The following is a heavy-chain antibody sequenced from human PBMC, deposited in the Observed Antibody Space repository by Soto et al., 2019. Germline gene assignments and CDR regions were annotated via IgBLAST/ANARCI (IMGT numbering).Heavy chain of an antibody. CDR2: IYPGDSET. Sequence: GESLKISCNGSGYNFATYWIGWVRQMPGKGLEWMGIIYPGDSETRYSPSFQGQVTISADKSISTAYLQWSSLEASDTAMYYCARTYYYSLGSYYVPDYWGPGALVTVSS. J-gene: IGHJ4*02. V-gene: IGHV5-51*01. D-gene: IGHD3-10*01. CDR1: GYNFATYW. CDR3: ARTYYYSLGSYYVPDY.